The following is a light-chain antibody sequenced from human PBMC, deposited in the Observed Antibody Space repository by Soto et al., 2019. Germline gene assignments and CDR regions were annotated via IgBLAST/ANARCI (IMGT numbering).Light chain of an antibody. CDR1: SSDVGGYNY. CDR2: DVS. V-gene: IGLV2-14*01. J-gene: IGLJ1*01. CDR3: SSYTSSSTPLYV. Sequence: QSALTQPASVSGSPGQSITISCTGTSSDVGGYNYVSWYQQHPGKAPKLMIYDVSNRPSGFSNRFSGSKSGNTASLTISGLHAEDEADYYSSSYTSSSTPLYVYGTGTKLTVL.